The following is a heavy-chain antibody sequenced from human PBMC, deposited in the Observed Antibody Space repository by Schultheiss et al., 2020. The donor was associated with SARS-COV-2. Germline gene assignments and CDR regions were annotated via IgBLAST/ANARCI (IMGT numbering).Heavy chain of an antibody. CDR2: INHSGST. J-gene: IGHJ6*02. CDR1: GGSFSGYY. Sequence: SQTLSLTCAVYGGSFSGYYWSWIRQPPGKGLEWIGEINHSGSTNYNPSLQSRVTISVDTSKNQFSLKLSSVTAADTAVYYCARDGRGYAYYYGMDVWGQGTTVTVSS. CDR3: ARDGRGYAYYYGMDV. V-gene: IGHV4-34*09. D-gene: IGHD5-12*01.